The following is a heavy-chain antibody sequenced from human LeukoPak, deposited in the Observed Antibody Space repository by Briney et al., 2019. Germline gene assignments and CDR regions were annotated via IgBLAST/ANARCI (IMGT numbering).Heavy chain of an antibody. J-gene: IGHJ3*02. CDR1: GSSMNLYS. V-gene: IGHV4-59*12. Sequence: SETLSLTCSVSGSSMNLYSWNWIRQSPGKGLEWIAYMYYSGTTNYNPSLENRAAISLDLSRHQFSLRLNSVTAADTAVYYCARELLKVGAHDAFDIWGQGTMVTVSS. CDR3: ARELLKVGAHDAFDI. D-gene: IGHD1-26*01. CDR2: MYYSGTT.